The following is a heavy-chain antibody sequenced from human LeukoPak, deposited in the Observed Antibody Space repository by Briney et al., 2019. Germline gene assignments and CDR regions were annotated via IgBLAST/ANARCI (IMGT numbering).Heavy chain of an antibody. D-gene: IGHD2-2*02. CDR1: GYTFTSYG. J-gene: IGHJ4*02. Sequence: ASVKVSCKASGYTFTSYGISGVRQAPGQGVEWVGWISAYNGNTNYAQKLQGRVTMTTDTSTSTAYMELRSLRSDDTAVYYCARKIPSYCSSTSCYTYFDYWGQGTLVTVSS. V-gene: IGHV1-18*01. CDR2: ISAYNGNT. CDR3: ARKIPSYCSSTSCYTYFDY.